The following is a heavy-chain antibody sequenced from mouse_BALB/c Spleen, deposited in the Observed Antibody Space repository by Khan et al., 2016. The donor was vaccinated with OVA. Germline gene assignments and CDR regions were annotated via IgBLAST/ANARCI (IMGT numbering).Heavy chain of an antibody. D-gene: IGHD2-3*01. CDR3: ARAGYSPWFAY. Sequence: VQLKQSGAELVRPGALVKLSCKASGFNIKDYYIHWVKQRPEQGLEWIGWIDPENGNTIYDPKFQGKANITADTSSNTAHLHFSSLTSEDTAVYYCARAGYSPWFAYWGQGTLVTVSA. CDR2: IDPENGNT. V-gene: IGHV14-1*02. J-gene: IGHJ3*01. CDR1: GFNIKDYY.